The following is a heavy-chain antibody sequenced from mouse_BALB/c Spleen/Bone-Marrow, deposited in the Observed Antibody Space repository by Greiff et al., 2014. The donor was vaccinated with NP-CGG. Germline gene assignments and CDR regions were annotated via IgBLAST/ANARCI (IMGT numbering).Heavy chain of an antibody. CDR3: ARTPRATFYFDY. CDR2: IDPANGNT. D-gene: IGHD3-1*01. V-gene: IGHV14-3*02. J-gene: IGHJ2*01. Sequence: VQLQQSGAELVKPGASVKLSCTASGFNIKDTYMHWVKQRPEQGLEWIGGIDPANGNTKYDPKFQGKATITADTSSNTAYLQLFSLTSGDTAVYYCARTPRATFYFDYWGQGTTLTVSS. CDR1: GFNIKDTY.